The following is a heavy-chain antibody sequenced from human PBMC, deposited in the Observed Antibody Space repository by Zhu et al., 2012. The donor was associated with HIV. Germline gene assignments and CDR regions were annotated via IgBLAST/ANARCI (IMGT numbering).Heavy chain of an antibody. CDR2: MYYGGST. CDR3: ARRFGSGWRFDY. CDR1: GYSISNAYY. V-gene: IGHV4-38-2*01. J-gene: IGHJ4*02. Sequence: QVQLQESGPGLVQPSETLSLTCAVSGYSISNAYYWGWIRQPPGKGLEWIGSMYYGGSTYYNPSLRSRVTISMDTSKNQFSLNLNSVTAADTAVYFCARRFGSGWRFDYWGQGIRGHRLL. D-gene: IGHD6-19*01.